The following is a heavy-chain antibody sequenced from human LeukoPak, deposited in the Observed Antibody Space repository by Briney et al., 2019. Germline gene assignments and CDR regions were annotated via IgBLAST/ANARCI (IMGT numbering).Heavy chain of an antibody. V-gene: IGHV3-23*01. J-gene: IGHJ4*02. Sequence: PGGSLRLSCAASGFTFTDSAMTWVRRAPGKGLERVSAISTSGGDTIYTDSVKDRFTISRDNSKNTLYLQINSLRAEDTAIYYCTKGGNYAPLDSWGQGTLVTVSS. CDR1: GFTFTDSA. CDR3: TKGGNYAPLDS. CDR2: ISTSGGDT. D-gene: IGHD1-7*01.